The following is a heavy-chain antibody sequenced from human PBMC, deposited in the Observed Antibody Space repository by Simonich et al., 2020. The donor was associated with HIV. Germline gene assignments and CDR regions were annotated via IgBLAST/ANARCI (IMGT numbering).Heavy chain of an antibody. CDR3: ARGIPRNYYYFYYMDV. CDR1: GGSFSGYY. V-gene: IGHV4-34*01. D-gene: IGHD1-1*01. CDR2: INHSGGT. J-gene: IGHJ6*03. Sequence: QVQLQQWGAGLLKPSETLSLTCAVYGGSFSGYYWSWIRQPPGKGLEWVGEINHSGGTNYNPSRKSRVTISVDTSKNQFSLKLSSVTAADTAVYYCARGIPRNYYYFYYMDVWGKGTTVIVSS.